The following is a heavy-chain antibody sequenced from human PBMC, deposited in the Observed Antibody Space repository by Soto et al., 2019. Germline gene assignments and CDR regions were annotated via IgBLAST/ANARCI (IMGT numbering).Heavy chain of an antibody. Sequence: QVQLQESGPGLVKPSETLSLTCTVSGGSISNYYWSWIRQPTRKGLEWGGYIYSSGSTNYNPSLKSRVTISVDTSKNQFSLNLYSVTAADTAVYYCARLSHPYGSSLYMDYWGQGTLGTVSS. CDR3: ARLSHPYGSSLYMDY. CDR2: IYSSGST. V-gene: IGHV4-59*08. J-gene: IGHJ4*02. CDR1: GGSISNYY. D-gene: IGHD6-13*01.